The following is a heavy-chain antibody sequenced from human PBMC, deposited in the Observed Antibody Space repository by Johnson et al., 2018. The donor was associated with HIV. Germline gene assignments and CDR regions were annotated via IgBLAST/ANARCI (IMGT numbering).Heavy chain of an antibody. CDR3: AKPMQLGRLDAFDI. CDR2: TSYDGSNK. J-gene: IGHJ3*02. D-gene: IGHD6-6*01. V-gene: IGHV3-30*18. Sequence: QVQLVESGGGVVRPGGSLRLSCAASGFNFDDYGMSWVRQAPGKGLEWVAVTSYDGSNKYYADSVKGRFTISRDNSKNTLYLQMNSLRAEDTAVYYCAKPMQLGRLDAFDIWGQGTMVTVSS. CDR1: GFNFDDYG.